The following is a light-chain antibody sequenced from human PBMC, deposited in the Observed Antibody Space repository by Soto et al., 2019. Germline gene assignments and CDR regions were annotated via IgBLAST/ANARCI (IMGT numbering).Light chain of an antibody. J-gene: IGKJ1*01. CDR2: DAS. Sequence: PSTLSASLGDRVTINCRASENINRWLAWFQQKPGKAPKLLIYDASTLEDGVPSRFSGSGSGTEFKLTISSLQTDDVATYFCQQTYFAPRTFGQGTKVDIK. CDR1: ENINRW. V-gene: IGKV1-5*01. CDR3: QQTYFAPRT.